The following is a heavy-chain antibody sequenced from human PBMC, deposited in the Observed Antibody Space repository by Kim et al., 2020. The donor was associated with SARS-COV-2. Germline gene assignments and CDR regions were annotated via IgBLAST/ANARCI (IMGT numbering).Heavy chain of an antibody. D-gene: IGHD5-12*01. CDR3: ARSTFGDGYNYPFDY. Sequence: PSRKSRVTISVDTSKNQFSLKLSSVTAADTAVYYCARSTFGDGYNYPFDYWGQGTLVTVSS. V-gene: IGHV4-59*01. J-gene: IGHJ4*02.